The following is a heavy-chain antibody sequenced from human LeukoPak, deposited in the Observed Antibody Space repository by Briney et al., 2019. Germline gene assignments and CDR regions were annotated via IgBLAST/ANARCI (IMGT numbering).Heavy chain of an antibody. D-gene: IGHD2-15*01. Sequence: GESLKISCKGSGYSLTSYWIGWVRQMPGKGLEWMGIIYPGDSDTRYSPSFQGQVTISADKSISTAYLQWSSLKASDTAMYYCASSKGYCSGGSCYSRGYYYYYGMDVWGQGTTVTVSS. CDR1: GYSLTSYW. CDR2: IYPGDSDT. V-gene: IGHV5-51*01. J-gene: IGHJ6*02. CDR3: ASSKGYCSGGSCYSRGYYYYYGMDV.